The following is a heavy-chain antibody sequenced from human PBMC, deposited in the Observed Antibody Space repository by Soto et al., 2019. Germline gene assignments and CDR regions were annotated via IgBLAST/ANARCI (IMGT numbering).Heavy chain of an antibody. Sequence: GGSLRLSCTASGFTFSTYAMSWVRQAPGKGLEWVSSISGGGGSTYHADFVKGRFTISRDNSKNTLYLQMTSLRAEDTALYYCAKKDGTDGYYDAFDIWGRGTMVTV. J-gene: IGHJ3*02. V-gene: IGHV3-23*01. D-gene: IGHD3-22*01. CDR1: GFTFSTYA. CDR2: ISGGGGST. CDR3: AKKDGTDGYYDAFDI.